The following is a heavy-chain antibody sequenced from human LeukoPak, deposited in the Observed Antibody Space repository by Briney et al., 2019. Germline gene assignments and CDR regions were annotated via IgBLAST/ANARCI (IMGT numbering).Heavy chain of an antibody. V-gene: IGHV1-8*01. Sequence: VASVKVSCKASGYTFTSYDINWVRQATGQGLEWMGWMNPNSGNPGYAQKFQGRVTMTRNTSISTAYMELSSLRSEDTAVYYCARDGSGFSPYWYFDLWGRGTLVTFAS. CDR1: GYTFTSYD. D-gene: IGHD3-3*01. CDR3: ARDGSGFSPYWYFDL. CDR2: MNPNSGNP. J-gene: IGHJ2*01.